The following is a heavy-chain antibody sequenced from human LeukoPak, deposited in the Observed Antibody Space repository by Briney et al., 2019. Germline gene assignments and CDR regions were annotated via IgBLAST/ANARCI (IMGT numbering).Heavy chain of an antibody. J-gene: IGHJ4*02. Sequence: PSETLSLPCAVSGGSIISSTSYWGWIRQPPGKGLEWIGRIYYSGSTFYNPSLKSRVTISVDTSKNQFSLRLSSVTAADTAVYYCARHGSTDYFDYWGQGTLVTVSS. CDR3: ARHGSTDYFDY. CDR1: GGSIISSTSY. D-gene: IGHD2-2*03. V-gene: IGHV4-39*01. CDR2: IYYSGST.